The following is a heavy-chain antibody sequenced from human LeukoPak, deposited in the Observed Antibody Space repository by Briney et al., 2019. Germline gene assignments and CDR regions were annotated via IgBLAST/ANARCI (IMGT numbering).Heavy chain of an antibody. CDR3: ARDRGGPDY. CDR1: GFTFSSYA. Sequence: PGGSLRLSCAAFGFTFSSYAMHWVRQAPGKGLEWVAVISYDGSNKYYADSVKGRFTISRDNSKNTLYLQMNSLRAEDTAVYYCARDRGGPDYWGQGTLVTVSS. V-gene: IGHV3-30*04. J-gene: IGHJ4*02. CDR2: ISYDGSNK.